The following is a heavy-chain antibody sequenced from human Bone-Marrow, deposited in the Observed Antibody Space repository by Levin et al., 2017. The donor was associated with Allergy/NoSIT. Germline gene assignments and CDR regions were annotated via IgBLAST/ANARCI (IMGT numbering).Heavy chain of an antibody. J-gene: IGHJ4*02. CDR1: GFTFSKYW. Sequence: PGGSLRLSCAASGFTFSKYWMHWVRQAPGKGLAWVSSIDGDGTSTRDADSVKGRFTISRDNAKDTLYLQMSSLRVEDTAVYYCARDLLGGSYRNFDYWGQGNLVTVSS. CDR2: IDGDGTST. CDR3: ARDLLGGSYRNFDY. V-gene: IGHV3-74*01. D-gene: IGHD1-26*01.